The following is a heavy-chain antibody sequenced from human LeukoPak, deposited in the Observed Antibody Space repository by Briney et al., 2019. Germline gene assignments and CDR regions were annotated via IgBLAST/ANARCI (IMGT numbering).Heavy chain of an antibody. D-gene: IGHD5-12*01. V-gene: IGHV3-21*01. CDR1: GFTFRSYT. Sequence: GGSLRLSCAASGFTFRSYTMNWVRQAPGKGLEWVSSFSGRSNYTYYADSVRGRFTISRDNAKNSLYLQMNSLRAEDTAMYYCARDRGEGYSGYDGFDYWGQGTLVTVSS. CDR2: FSGRSNYT. CDR3: ARDRGEGYSGYDGFDY. J-gene: IGHJ4*02.